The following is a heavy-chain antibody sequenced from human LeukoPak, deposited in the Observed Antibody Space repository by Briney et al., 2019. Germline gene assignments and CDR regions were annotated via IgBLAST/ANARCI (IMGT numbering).Heavy chain of an antibody. J-gene: IGHJ3*02. CDR2: INTNTGTP. V-gene: IGHV7-4-1*02. Sequence: ASVKVSCKVSGYSFTNYAMNWLRQAPGQGLEWMGWINTNTGTPTYAQGFTGRFVFSLDTSVSTAYLQISSLKAEDTAVYYCARARSGWASDAFDIWGQGTMVTVSS. CDR1: GYSFTNYA. D-gene: IGHD6-19*01. CDR3: ARARSGWASDAFDI.